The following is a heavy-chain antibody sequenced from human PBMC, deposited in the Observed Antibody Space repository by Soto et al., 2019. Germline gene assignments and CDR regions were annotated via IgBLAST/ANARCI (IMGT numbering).Heavy chain of an antibody. CDR1: GYTFTSYA. CDR3: ARVYYYYDTSGMAYYYYGMDV. V-gene: IGHV1-3*01. D-gene: IGHD3-22*01. Sequence: VASVKVSCKASGYTFTSYAMHWVRQAPGQRLEWMGWINAGNGNTKYSQKFQGRVTITRDTSASTAYMELSSLRSEDTAVYYCARVYYYYDTSGMAYYYYGMDVWGQGTTVTVSS. CDR2: INAGNGNT. J-gene: IGHJ6*01.